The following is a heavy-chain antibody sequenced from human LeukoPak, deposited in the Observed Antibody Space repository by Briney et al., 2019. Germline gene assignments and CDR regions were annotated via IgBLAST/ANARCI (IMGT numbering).Heavy chain of an antibody. CDR1: GGSISIYY. D-gene: IGHD3-16*01. Sequence: SETLSLTCTVSGGSISIYYWSWIRQPAGKGLEWIGRMYTSGSTNYNPSLKSRVTISVDKSKNQFSLKLSSVTAADTAVYYCARSGGGSSLDCDYWGQGTLVTVSS. V-gene: IGHV4-4*07. CDR2: MYTSGST. CDR3: ARSGGGSSLDCDY. J-gene: IGHJ4*02.